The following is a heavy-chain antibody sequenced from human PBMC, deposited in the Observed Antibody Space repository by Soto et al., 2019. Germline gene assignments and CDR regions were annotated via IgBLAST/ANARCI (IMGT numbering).Heavy chain of an antibody. CDR1: GGSISSGGYY. Sequence: SETLSLTCTVSGGSISSGGYYWSWIRQHPGKGLEWIGYIYYSGSTYYNPSLKSRVTISVDTSKNQFSLKLSSVTAADTAVYYCARGVGEVTNNDDYYYYYGMDVWGQGTTVTVSS. CDR3: ARGVGEVTNNDDYYYYYGMDV. CDR2: IYYSGST. V-gene: IGHV4-31*03. J-gene: IGHJ6*02. D-gene: IGHD2-21*02.